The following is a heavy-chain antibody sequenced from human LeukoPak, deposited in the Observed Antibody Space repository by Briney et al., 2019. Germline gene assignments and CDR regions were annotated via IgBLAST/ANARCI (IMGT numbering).Heavy chain of an antibody. CDR3: ARRNRLRCSSLCYYMDV. J-gene: IGHJ6*03. D-gene: IGHD3-16*01. Sequence: PSETLSLTCTVSGGSISSHYWSWIRQPPGKGLEWIGYIYYSGSTNYNPSLKSRVTISVDTSKNQFSLKLSSVTAADTAVYYCARRNRLRCSSLCYYMDVWGKGTTVTVSS. CDR1: GGSISSHY. V-gene: IGHV4-59*08. CDR2: IYYSGST.